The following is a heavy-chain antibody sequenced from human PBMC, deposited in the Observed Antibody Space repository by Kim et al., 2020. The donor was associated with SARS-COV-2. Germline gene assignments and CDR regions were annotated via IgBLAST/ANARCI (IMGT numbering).Heavy chain of an antibody. D-gene: IGHD3-22*01. Sequence: FTISRDNSKNTLYLQMNSLRAEDTAVYYCAKVYPSFNYYDSSGYHRALDYWGQGTLVTVSS. J-gene: IGHJ4*02. V-gene: IGHV3-23*01. CDR3: AKVYPSFNYYDSSGYHRALDY.